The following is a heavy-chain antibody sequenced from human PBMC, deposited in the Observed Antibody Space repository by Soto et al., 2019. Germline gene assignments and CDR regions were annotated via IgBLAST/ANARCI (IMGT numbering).Heavy chain of an antibody. D-gene: IGHD3-10*01. CDR3: ARDPEYGSGSLDV. J-gene: IGHJ3*01. CDR1: GYTFTSYA. Sequence: QGQLVQSGAEVKKPGASVKVSCEASGYTFTSYAIHWVRQAPGQRLEWMGWINPGKETTRYSQRFQGRVTITSDTSVNTVYMLLSSVTSEDTALYFCARDPEYGSGSLDVWGQGTMVIVSS. CDR2: INPGKETT. V-gene: IGHV1-3*01.